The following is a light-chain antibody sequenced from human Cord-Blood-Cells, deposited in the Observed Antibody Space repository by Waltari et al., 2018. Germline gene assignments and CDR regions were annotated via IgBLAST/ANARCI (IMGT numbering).Light chain of an antibody. CDR3: CSYAGSSTFYV. CDR2: EGS. CDR1: SSDVGSYNL. Sequence: QSALTQPASVSGSPGQSITISCTGTSSDVGSYNLVSWYQQHPGKAPKLMFYEGSKRPSGVSNRFPGSKSGNTASLTISGLQAEDEADYYCCSYAGSSTFYVFGTGTKVTVL. V-gene: IGLV2-23*01. J-gene: IGLJ1*01.